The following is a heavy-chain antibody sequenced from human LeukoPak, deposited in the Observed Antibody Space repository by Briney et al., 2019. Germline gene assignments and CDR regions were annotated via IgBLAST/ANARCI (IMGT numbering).Heavy chain of an antibody. V-gene: IGHV1-69*01. CDR3: ARGVVLPAAIVGAGFLDS. Sequence: ASVKVSCKGAGGTFSSYAISRVRQAPGQGLEWMGGIIPIFGTANYAQKFQGRVTITADESTRTAYMELSSVRSEHTAVYYCARGVVLPAAIVGAGFLDSWGQGTLLTVSS. D-gene: IGHD2-2*01. J-gene: IGHJ4*02. CDR1: GGTFSSYA. CDR2: IIPIFGTA.